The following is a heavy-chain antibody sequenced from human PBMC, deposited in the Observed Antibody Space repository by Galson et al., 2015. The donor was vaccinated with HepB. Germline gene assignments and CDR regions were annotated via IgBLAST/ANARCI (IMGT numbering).Heavy chain of an antibody. CDR3: ARPLPGIDAFDI. CDR2: IIPIFGTA. V-gene: IGHV1-69*13. D-gene: IGHD3-10*01. J-gene: IGHJ3*02. Sequence: SVKVSCKASGGTFSSYAISWVRQAPGQGLEWMGGIIPIFGTANYAQKFRGRVTITADESTSTAYMELSSLRSEDTAVYYCARPLPGIDAFDIWGQGTMVTVSS. CDR1: GGTFSSYA.